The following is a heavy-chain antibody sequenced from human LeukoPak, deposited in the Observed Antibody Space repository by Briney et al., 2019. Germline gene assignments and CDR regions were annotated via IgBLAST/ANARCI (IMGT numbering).Heavy chain of an antibody. Sequence: SETLSLTCAVYGGTFSDYYWSWIRQPPWKGLEWIGQISHSGITNYNPSLKSRVTMSVDTSMKHFSLKLSSVTAADTAIYFCARVLRYTFGFADYWGQGALVTVSS. V-gene: IGHV4-34*01. CDR2: ISHSGIT. CDR1: GGTFSDYY. D-gene: IGHD3-16*01. J-gene: IGHJ4*02. CDR3: ARVLRYTFGFADY.